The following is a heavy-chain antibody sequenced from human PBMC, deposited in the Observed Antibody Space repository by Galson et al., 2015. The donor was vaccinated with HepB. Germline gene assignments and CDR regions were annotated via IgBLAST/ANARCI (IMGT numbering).Heavy chain of an antibody. D-gene: IGHD4-23*01. CDR3: AQTIRWGRGWYFDL. CDR1: DGSISSYY. J-gene: IGHJ2*01. Sequence: LSLTCTVSDGSISSYYWSWIRQPPGKGLEWIGYIYYSGSTNYNPSLESRVTISVDTSKNQFSLKLSSVTAADTAVYYCAQTIRWGRGWYFDLWGRGTLVTVSS. V-gene: IGHV4-59*01. CDR2: IYYSGST.